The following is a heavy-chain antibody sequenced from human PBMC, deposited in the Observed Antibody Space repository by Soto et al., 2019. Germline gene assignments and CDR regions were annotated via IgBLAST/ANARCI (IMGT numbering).Heavy chain of an antibody. CDR2: IYWDDDK. CDR1: GFSLSTSGVG. CDR3: ARRYRFGRSRYFFDY. Sequence: SGPTLVNPTQTLTLTCTFSGFSLSTSGVGVGCIRQPPGKALEWLALIYWDDDKRYSASLRSRLTITKDTSRNQVVLTMTNMDPVDTATYYCARRYRFGRSRYFFDYWGQGTLVTVSS. V-gene: IGHV2-5*02. J-gene: IGHJ4*02. D-gene: IGHD3-16*01.